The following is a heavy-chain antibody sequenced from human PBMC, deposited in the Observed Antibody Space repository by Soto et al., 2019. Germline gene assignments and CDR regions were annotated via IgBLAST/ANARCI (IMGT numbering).Heavy chain of an antibody. Sequence: PGLPLSLSRSGSGFIFSIHAIHWLRQAPGKGLEYVSFISLDGSRTHYADYEQSRFTTPRDHTKNTAYLHTSSPRPENTAVYYCVEGEYYYDGSGFYPVDGWGQGRIVTVS. J-gene: IGHJ3*01. V-gene: IGHV3-64D*06. CDR1: GFIFSIHA. D-gene: IGHD3-22*01. CDR3: VEGEYYYDGSGFYPVDG. CDR2: ISLDGSRT.